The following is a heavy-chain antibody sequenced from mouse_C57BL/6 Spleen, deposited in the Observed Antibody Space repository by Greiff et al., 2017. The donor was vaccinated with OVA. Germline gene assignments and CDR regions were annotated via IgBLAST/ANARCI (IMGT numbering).Heavy chain of an antibody. D-gene: IGHD1-1*01. CDR1: GYAFSSSW. J-gene: IGHJ2*01. Sequence: VQLQQSGPELVQPGASVKISCKASGYAFSSSWMTWVKQRPGKGLEWIGRIYPGDGDTNYNGKFKGQATLTADKSSSTAYLQLSSMTSEDSAVYCCASHYYGSSFIFDYWGQGTTLTVSS. CDR2: IYPGDGDT. V-gene: IGHV1-82*01. CDR3: ASHYYGSSFIFDY.